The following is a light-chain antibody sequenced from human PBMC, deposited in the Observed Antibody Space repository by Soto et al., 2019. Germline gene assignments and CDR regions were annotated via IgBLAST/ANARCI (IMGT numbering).Light chain of an antibody. CDR1: QSVRSW. J-gene: IGKJ3*01. V-gene: IGKV1-5*01. CDR2: DAS. Sequence: DIQMTQSPATLSASVGDRVTITCRASQSVRSWLAWYQQKPGTAPKLLIFDASRLESGVPSRFSGSASGTEFTLTISSLQPDDFATYYCQQSYSRVFTFGPGTKVDF. CDR3: QQSYSRVFT.